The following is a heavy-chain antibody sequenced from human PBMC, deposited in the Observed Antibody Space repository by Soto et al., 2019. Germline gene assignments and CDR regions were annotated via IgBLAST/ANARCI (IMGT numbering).Heavy chain of an antibody. Sequence: EVQLVESGGGLVKPGGSLRLSCAASGFTFSSHNMNWVRQAPGKGLEWVSCISGSSSYIFYADSVKGRFTISRDNAKDSLYMQMNSLRVEDTAVHYCARTDYGDYVRGAFDIWGQGTMLTVSS. CDR3: ARTDYGDYVRGAFDI. CDR1: GFTFSSHN. V-gene: IGHV3-21*01. CDR2: ISGSSSYI. D-gene: IGHD4-17*01. J-gene: IGHJ3*02.